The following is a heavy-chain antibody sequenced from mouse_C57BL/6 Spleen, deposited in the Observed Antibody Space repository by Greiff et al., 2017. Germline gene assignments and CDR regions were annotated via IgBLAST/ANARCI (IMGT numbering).Heavy chain of an antibody. J-gene: IGHJ2*01. D-gene: IGHD2-12*01. CDR2: INPSSGYT. Sequence: KLQQSGAELARPGASVKMSCKASGYTFTSYTMHWVKQRPGQGLEWIGYINPSSGYTKYNQKFKDKATLTADKSSSTAYMQLSSLTSEDSAVYYCARDDPFDYWGQGTTLTVSS. CDR3: ARDDPFDY. CDR1: GYTFTSYT. V-gene: IGHV1-4*01.